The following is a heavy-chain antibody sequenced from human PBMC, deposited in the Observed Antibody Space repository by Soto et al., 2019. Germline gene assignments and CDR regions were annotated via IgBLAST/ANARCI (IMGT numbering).Heavy chain of an antibody. CDR2: IYSGGST. Sequence: EVQLVESGGGLVQPGGSLRLSCAASGFTVSSNYMSWVRQAPGKGLEWVSVIYSGGSTYYADSVKGRFTISRDNSKNTLYLQMNSLRAEDTAVYYCVRAERITISIPYYDYWGQGTLVTVSS. J-gene: IGHJ4*02. CDR1: GFTVSSNY. D-gene: IGHD3-9*01. V-gene: IGHV3-66*01. CDR3: VRAERITISIPYYDY.